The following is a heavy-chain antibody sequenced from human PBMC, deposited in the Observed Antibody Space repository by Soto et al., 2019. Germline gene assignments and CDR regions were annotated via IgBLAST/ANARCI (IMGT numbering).Heavy chain of an antibody. V-gene: IGHV4-34*01. J-gene: IGHJ6*02. Sequence: SETLSLTCAVYGGSFSGYYWSWIRQPPGKGLEWIGEINHSGSTNYNPSLKSRVTISVDTSKNQFSLKLSSVTAADTAVYYCARAWAGRTYYDFWSGTYYYYGMDVWGQGTTVTVSS. CDR2: INHSGST. D-gene: IGHD3-3*01. CDR3: ARAWAGRTYYDFWSGTYYYYGMDV. CDR1: GGSFSGYY.